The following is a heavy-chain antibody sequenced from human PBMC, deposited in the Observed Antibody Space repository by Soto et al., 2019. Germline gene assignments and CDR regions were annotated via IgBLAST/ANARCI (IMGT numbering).Heavy chain of an antibody. D-gene: IGHD2-2*01. CDR1: GFTFSDYY. J-gene: IGHJ3*02. CDR2: ISSSGSAI. Sequence: QVQVVECGGGLVKPGGSLRLSCAASGFTFSDYYVTWICQAPGKGLEWVSYISSSGSAIYYADSVKGRFTISRDNAKNSLHQQMYSLRASDTAVYYCARELAPAAMADAFDICGQGTIVTVSS. CDR3: ARELAPAAMADAFDI. V-gene: IGHV3-11*01.